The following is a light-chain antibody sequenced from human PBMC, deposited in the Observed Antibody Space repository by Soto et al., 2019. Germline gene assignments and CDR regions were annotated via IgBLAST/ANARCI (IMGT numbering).Light chain of an antibody. Sequence: QSVLTQPASVSGSPGQSITISCTGTSSDIGGYKYVSWYQQHPGKAPKLMIYNVSNRPSGVSNRFSGSKSGKTATLTISGLQGEDEAEYYCRSYTGGSTYVFGTGTKVTVL. CDR3: RSYTGGSTYV. V-gene: IGLV2-14*01. CDR1: SSDIGGYKY. J-gene: IGLJ1*01. CDR2: NVS.